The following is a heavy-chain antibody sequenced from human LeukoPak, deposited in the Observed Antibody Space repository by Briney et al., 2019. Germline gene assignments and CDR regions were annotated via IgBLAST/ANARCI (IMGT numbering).Heavy chain of an antibody. CDR1: GFTFTSYW. CDR3: ARDGYCSGGSCYAFDP. V-gene: IGHV3-7*01. Sequence: GGSLRLSCAASGFTFTSYWMSRVRQAPGKGLEWVANIKQDGSEKYYVDSVKGRFTISRDNAKHSLYLQMNSLRAEDTAVYYCARDGYCSGGSCYAFDPWGQGTLVTVSS. D-gene: IGHD2-15*01. J-gene: IGHJ5*02. CDR2: IKQDGSEK.